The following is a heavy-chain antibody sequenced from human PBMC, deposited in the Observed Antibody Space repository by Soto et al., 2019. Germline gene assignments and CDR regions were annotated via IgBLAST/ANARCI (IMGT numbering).Heavy chain of an antibody. D-gene: IGHD6-19*01. CDR2: ISATGST. V-gene: IGHV3-23*01. Sequence: EVQVLDSGGDLVQPGGSQRLSCEASGFTFSNYAMSWVRQAPGKGLEWVSTISATGSTLYADSVKGRFTISRDNSKNTVYLQMNFLRAEDTAVYYCAKVSNKWAVAQRGYFDYWGQGTLVTVSS. J-gene: IGHJ4*02. CDR1: GFTFSNYA. CDR3: AKVSNKWAVAQRGYFDY.